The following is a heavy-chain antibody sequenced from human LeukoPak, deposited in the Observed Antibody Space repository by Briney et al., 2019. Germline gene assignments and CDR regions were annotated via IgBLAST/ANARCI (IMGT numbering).Heavy chain of an antibody. CDR1: GFTFSSYS. D-gene: IGHD6-13*01. Sequence: GGSLRLSCAASGFTFSSYSMNWVRQAPGKGLEWVSSMCSSSYIYYADSVKGRFTISRDNAKNSLYLQMNSLRAEDTAVYYCARDSSSWHYYYYYGMDVWGQGTTVTVSS. CDR3: ARDSSSWHYYYYYGMDV. J-gene: IGHJ6*02. CDR2: MCSSSYI. V-gene: IGHV3-21*01.